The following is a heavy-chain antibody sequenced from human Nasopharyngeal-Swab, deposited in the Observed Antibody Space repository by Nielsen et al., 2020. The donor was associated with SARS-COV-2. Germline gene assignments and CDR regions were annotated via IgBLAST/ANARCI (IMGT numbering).Heavy chain of an antibody. J-gene: IGHJ4*02. CDR1: GFTVRSNY. CDR2: SYGDDST. Sequence: GESLKIYCVVPGFTVRSNYMNWVRQAAGKRLEWVSVSYGDDSTYYADSVKGRFIVPRDNSKYTLYLQMNSLRVEDTAVYYCARSSIGNGPLNTWGYYSVFWGQGTLVTVSS. V-gene: IGHV3-53*01. CDR3: ARSSIGNGPLNTWGYYSVF. D-gene: IGHD2-8*01.